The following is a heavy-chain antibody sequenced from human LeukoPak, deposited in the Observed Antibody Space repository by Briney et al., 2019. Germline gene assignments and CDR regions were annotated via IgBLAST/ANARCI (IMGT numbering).Heavy chain of an antibody. CDR1: GFTFSSYS. CDR3: ARAESDVLLWFGDFPYYFDY. CDR2: ISSSSSYI. Sequence: GGSLRLSCAASGFTFSSYSMNWVRQAPGKGLEWVSSISSSSSYIYYADSVKGRFTISRDNAKNSLYLQMNSLRAEDTAAYYCARAESDVLLWFGDFPYYFDYWGQGTLVTVSS. V-gene: IGHV3-21*01. D-gene: IGHD3-10*01. J-gene: IGHJ4*02.